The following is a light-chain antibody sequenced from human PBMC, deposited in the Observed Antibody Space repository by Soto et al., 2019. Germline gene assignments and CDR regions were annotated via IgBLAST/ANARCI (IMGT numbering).Light chain of an antibody. CDR1: QSVGNSY. V-gene: IGKV3-20*01. CDR2: GAS. Sequence: ETVLTQSPGTLSLSPGERATLSCRASQSVGNSYLAWYQQRPGQAPGLLIYGASNRATGIPDRFSGSGSGTDFTLTISRLEPEDVAVYYCQDYGSSRTFGEGTKVEIK. CDR3: QDYGSSRT. J-gene: IGKJ1*01.